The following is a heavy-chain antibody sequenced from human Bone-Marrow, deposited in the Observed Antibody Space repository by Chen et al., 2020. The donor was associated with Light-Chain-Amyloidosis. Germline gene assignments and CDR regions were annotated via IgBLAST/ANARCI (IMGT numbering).Heavy chain of an antibody. J-gene: IGHJ4*02. D-gene: IGHD5-12*01. V-gene: IGHV3-74*01. CDR2: INPDGTRV. CDR1: GFTFRTSW. Sequence: DVQLLESGGGLVQPGGSLRHSFAASGFTFRTSWMHWVRQAPGKGLVWVSRINPDGTRVDYADSVRGRFTISRDDAKSTVYLQMNSLRAEDTAVYYCSREFTGYDDYWGQGTLVTVSS. CDR3: SREFTGYDDY.